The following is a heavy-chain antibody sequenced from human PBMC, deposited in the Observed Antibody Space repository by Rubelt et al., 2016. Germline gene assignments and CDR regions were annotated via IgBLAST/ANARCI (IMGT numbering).Heavy chain of an antibody. CDR2: IIPIFGTR. CDR1: GGTFSSYA. Sequence: QVQLVQSGAEVKKPGSSVKVSCKASGGTFSSYAISWVRQAPGQGLEWMGGIIPIFGTRNYEQKFAGRFKINAEEPTSTAYMELSSMRSEETAVYYWSRGGRTGTPSVEWGQGTLGTVSS. V-gene: IGHV1-69*01. J-gene: IGHJ4*02. CDR3: SRGGRTGTPSVE. D-gene: IGHD1-7*01.